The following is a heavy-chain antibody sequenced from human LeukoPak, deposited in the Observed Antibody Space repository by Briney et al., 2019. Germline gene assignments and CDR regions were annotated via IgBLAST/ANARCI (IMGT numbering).Heavy chain of an antibody. CDR3: AKDPVGQDYYYYGMDV. V-gene: IGHV3-30*18. J-gene: IGHJ6*02. Sequence: GRSLRLSCAASGFTFGSYGMHWVRQAPGKGLEWVAVISYDGSNKYYADSVKGRFTISRDNSKNTLYLQMNSLRAEDTAVYYCAKDPVGQDYYYYGMDVWGQGTTVTVSS. CDR2: ISYDGSNK. CDR1: GFTFGSYG.